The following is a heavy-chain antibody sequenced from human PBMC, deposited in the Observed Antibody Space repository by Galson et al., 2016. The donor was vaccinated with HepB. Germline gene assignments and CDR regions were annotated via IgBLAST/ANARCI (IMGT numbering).Heavy chain of an antibody. D-gene: IGHD3-16*01. Sequence: SLRLSCAASGFSFRSYWMHWVRQAPGMGLVWVSRIENDGSRKSYSDSVKGRFTISRDNAKNTVFLQMNSLRVEDTAVYDCAKEGDFYGMDVWGQGTTVTVSS. V-gene: IGHV3-74*01. J-gene: IGHJ6*02. CDR1: GFSFRSYW. CDR3: AKEGDFYGMDV. CDR2: IENDGSRK.